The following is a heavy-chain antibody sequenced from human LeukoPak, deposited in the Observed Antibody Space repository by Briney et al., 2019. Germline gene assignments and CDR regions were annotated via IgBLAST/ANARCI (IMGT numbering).Heavy chain of an antibody. Sequence: PSETLSLTCTVSGGSISSSSYYWGWIRQPPGKGLEWIGSIYYSGSTYYNPSLKSRVTISVDTSKNQFSLKLSSVTAADTAVYYCARQGGTTVTTGLDYWGQGTLVTVSS. J-gene: IGHJ4*02. V-gene: IGHV4-39*01. CDR2: IYYSGST. D-gene: IGHD4-17*01. CDR1: GGSISSSSYY. CDR3: ARQGGTTVTTGLDY.